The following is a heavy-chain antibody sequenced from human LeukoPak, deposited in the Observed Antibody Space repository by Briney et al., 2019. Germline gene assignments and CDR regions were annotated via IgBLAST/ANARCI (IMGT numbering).Heavy chain of an antibody. V-gene: IGHV3-23*01. CDR3: EKDGYTMIVVASPDY. D-gene: IGHD3-22*01. J-gene: IGHJ4*02. CDR2: ISGSGGST. CDR1: GFTFSSYA. Sequence: GGSLRLSCAASGFTFSSYAMSWVRQAPGKGLKWVSAISGSGGSTYYADSVKGRFTISRDNSKNTLYLQMNSLRAEDTAVYYCEKDGYTMIVVASPDYWGQGTLVTVSS.